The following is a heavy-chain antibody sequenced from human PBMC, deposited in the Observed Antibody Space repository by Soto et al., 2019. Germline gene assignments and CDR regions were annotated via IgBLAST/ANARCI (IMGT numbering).Heavy chain of an antibody. D-gene: IGHD3-22*01. CDR2: INAGNGNT. CDR3: ARADSTGYFQH. Sequence: GASVKVSCKASGYTFTSYAMHWVRQAPGQRLEWMGWINAGNGNTKYSQKFQGRVTITRDKSTSTAYMELSSLRSEDTAVYYCARADSTGYFQHWGQGTLVTVSS. CDR1: GYTFTSYA. V-gene: IGHV1-3*01. J-gene: IGHJ1*01.